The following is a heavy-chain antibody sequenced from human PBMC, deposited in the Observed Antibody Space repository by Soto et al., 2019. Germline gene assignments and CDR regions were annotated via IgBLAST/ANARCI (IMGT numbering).Heavy chain of an antibody. D-gene: IGHD2-15*01. Sequence: GGSLRLSCAACGFTFSSFAMHWVRQAPGKGLEWLAVISSDVVNYYYAESVKGRFTISRDNSKNTLYLQMNNLRNEDTAVYYSGGGGAWTPEGLGYWGQGTLVTVSS. CDR2: ISSDVVNY. J-gene: IGHJ4*02. CDR3: GGGGAWTPEGLGY. V-gene: IGHV3-30-3*01. CDR1: GFTFSSFA.